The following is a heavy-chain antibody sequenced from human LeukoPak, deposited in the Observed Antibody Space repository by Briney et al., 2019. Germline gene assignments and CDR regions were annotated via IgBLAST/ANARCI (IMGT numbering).Heavy chain of an antibody. Sequence: GGSLRLSCVASGFTFSNVWMNWVRQTPGKGLEWVGRIRSKRDGGTADLAAPVKGRFTLSRDDSEDTLYLQMNSLKTEDTGIYYCATDDYNWNSLDHWGQGTLVTVSS. CDR1: GFTFSNVW. J-gene: IGHJ4*02. D-gene: IGHD1-1*01. V-gene: IGHV3-15*01. CDR2: IRSKRDGGTA. CDR3: ATDDYNWNSLDH.